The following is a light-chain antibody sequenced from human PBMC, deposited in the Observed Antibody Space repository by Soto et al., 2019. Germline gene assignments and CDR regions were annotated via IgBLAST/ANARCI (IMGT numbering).Light chain of an antibody. J-gene: IGKJ4*01. Sequence: EIVLTQSPGTLSLSPGERATLSCRASQSVSSHLAWYQQKPGQAPRLLIYGASGRATGIPDSFSGSGSGTDFTLTISRLEPEDFAVYYCQQYVSSPLTFGGGTKVEIK. CDR3: QQYVSSPLT. CDR2: GAS. CDR1: QSVSSH. V-gene: IGKV3-20*01.